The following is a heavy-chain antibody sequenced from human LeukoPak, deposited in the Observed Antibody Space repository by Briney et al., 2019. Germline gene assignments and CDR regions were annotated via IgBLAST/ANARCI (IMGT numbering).Heavy chain of an antibody. J-gene: IGHJ2*01. CDR2: ISSSGNT. CDR3: ASQTLPGWYFNV. Sequence: NPSETLSLTCTVSGGSITSFYWTWIRQSAEKGLEWIGRISSSGNTKYNPSLNSRVTMSVDTSKNQFSLNLRSVTAADTAFYYCASQTLPGWYFNVWGRGTLVTVSS. V-gene: IGHV4-4*07. CDR1: GGSITSFY.